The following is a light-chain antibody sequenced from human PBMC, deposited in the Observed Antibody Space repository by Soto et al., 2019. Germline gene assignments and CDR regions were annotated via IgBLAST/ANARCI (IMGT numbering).Light chain of an antibody. Sequence: QSALTQPASVSGSPGQSITLSCTGTSSDVGGYHFVSWYQQHPGKAPKLIIYEVSNRPSGVSDRFSASKSGNTASLTISGLQAEYEADDYCYSYTTTSTYVFGTGTKVTVL. J-gene: IGLJ1*01. CDR2: EVS. CDR1: SSDVGGYHF. V-gene: IGLV2-14*01. CDR3: YSYTTTSTYV.